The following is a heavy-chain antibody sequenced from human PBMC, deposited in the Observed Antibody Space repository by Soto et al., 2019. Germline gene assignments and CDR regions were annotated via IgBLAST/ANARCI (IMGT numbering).Heavy chain of an antibody. V-gene: IGHV1-18*01. D-gene: IGHD2-21*02. J-gene: IGHJ4*02. Sequence: ASVKVSCKASGYTFTSYGISWVRQAPGQGLEWMGWISAYNGNTNYAQKLQGRVTMTTDTSTSTAYMELRSLRSEDTAVYYCATDIFLAYCGGDCPKAWGQGTLVTVSS. CDR2: ISAYNGNT. CDR1: GYTFTSYG. CDR3: ATDIFLAYCGGDCPKA.